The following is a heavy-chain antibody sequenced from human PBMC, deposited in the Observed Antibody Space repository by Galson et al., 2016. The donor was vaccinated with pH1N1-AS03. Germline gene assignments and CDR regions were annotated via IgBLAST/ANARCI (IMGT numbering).Heavy chain of an antibody. CDR2: ISWNGDKI. Sequence: SLRLSCAASGFTFNDHPMHWVRQAPGKGLEWVSGISWNGDKIDYADSVKGRFSISRDNARNSLYLQMNSLRSEDTALYYCARGQRGSYPTFDSWGQGTRVTVSS. CDR3: ARGQRGSYPTFDS. V-gene: IGHV3-9*01. CDR1: GFTFNDHP. J-gene: IGHJ4*02. D-gene: IGHD1-26*01.